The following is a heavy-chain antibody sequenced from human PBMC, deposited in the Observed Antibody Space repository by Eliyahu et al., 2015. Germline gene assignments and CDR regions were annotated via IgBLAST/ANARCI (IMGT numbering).Heavy chain of an antibody. CDR2: IDWDDDK. V-gene: IGHV2-70*01. J-gene: IGHJ6*02. CDR1: GFSXTTSGMC. D-gene: IGHD6-19*01. CDR3: ARIREAPVAGIIYYYYGMDV. Sequence: QVTLRESGPALVKPTQTLTLTCTFSGFSXTTSGMCVSWMRQPPGKALEWLAFIDWDDDKYYSTSLKTRLTISKDTSKNQVVLTMTNMDPVDTATYYRARIREAPVAGIIYYYYGMDVWGQGTTVTVSS.